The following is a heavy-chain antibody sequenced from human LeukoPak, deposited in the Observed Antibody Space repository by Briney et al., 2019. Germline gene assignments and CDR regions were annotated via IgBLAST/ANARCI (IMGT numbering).Heavy chain of an antibody. D-gene: IGHD3-3*01. CDR2: ISHDGRNT. CDR1: GFTFSQFA. J-gene: IGHJ4*02. Sequence: GGSLRLSCAASGFTFSQFAVHWVRQAPGKGLKWVADISHDGRNTYYADSVKGRFTISRDNSKNTLYLQMNSLRTEDTAVYYCARDSNSDFWSGYYTNYFDYWGQETLVTVSS. V-gene: IGHV3-30*04. CDR3: ARDSNSDFWSGYYTNYFDY.